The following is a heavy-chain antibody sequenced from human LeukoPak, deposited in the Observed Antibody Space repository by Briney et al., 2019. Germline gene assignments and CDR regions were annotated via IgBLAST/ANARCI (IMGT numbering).Heavy chain of an antibody. CDR3: ARDYRGSYGGLDY. Sequence: GGSLRLSCAASGFTFSSYSMKWVRQAPGKGLEWVSYISSSSSTIYYADSVKGRFTISRDNAKNSLYLQMNSLRAEDTAVYYCARDYRGSYGGLDYWGQGTLVTVSS. V-gene: IGHV3-48*01. D-gene: IGHD1-26*01. CDR2: ISSSSSTI. J-gene: IGHJ4*02. CDR1: GFTFSSYS.